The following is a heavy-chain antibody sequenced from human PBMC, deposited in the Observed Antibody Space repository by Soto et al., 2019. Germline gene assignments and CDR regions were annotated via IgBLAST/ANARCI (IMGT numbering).Heavy chain of an antibody. V-gene: IGHV1-69*13. Sequence: SVKVSSKGSGGKVSSYAISWVRQLAGQGLEWMGGIIPIFGTTTYAQEFQGRVTITADESTSTASMELTTLRSEDTAVYYCARVSPRVGGYDSGFDYWGQGALVTVSS. J-gene: IGHJ4*02. CDR1: GGKVSSYA. CDR2: IIPIFGTT. CDR3: ARVSPRVGGYDSGFDY. D-gene: IGHD5-12*01.